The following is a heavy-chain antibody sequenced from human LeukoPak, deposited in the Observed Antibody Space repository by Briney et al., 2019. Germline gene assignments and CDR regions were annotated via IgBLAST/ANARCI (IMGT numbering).Heavy chain of an antibody. D-gene: IGHD5-24*01. CDR1: GGSISSYY. J-gene: IGHJ3*02. CDR2: IIYSGRT. V-gene: IGHV4-59*01. Sequence: SETLSLTCTVSGGSISSYYWTWIRQPPGKGLEWIGYIIYSGRTDYNPSLKSRVTISVDTSRNQFSLNLRSVTAADTAVYYCAKPSRGWLQFDAFDIWGQGTMVTVSS. CDR3: AKPSRGWLQFDAFDI.